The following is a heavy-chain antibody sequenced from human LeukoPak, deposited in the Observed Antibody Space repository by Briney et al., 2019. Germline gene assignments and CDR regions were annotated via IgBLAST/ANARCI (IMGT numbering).Heavy chain of an antibody. J-gene: IGHJ4*02. D-gene: IGHD1-26*01. CDR3: AKSSGSYYQPDY. V-gene: IGHV3-23*01. CDR2: ISGSGGST. CDR1: GFTFSSYA. Sequence: GGSLRLSCAASGFTFSSYAMSWVRQAPGKGLEWVSAISGSGGSTYYAESVKGRFTISRDNSKNTLYLQMNSLRAEDTAVYYCAKSSGSYYQPDYWGQGTLVTVSS.